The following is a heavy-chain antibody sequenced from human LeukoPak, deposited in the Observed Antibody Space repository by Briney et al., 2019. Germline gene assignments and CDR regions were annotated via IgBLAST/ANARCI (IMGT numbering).Heavy chain of an antibody. CDR2: ISISGTTI. CDR3: AKGRKGIAAAGTNYYYGMDV. CDR1: GFTFSTYE. Sequence: GGSLRLSCAASGFTFSTYEMNWVRQAPGKGLEWVSYISISGTTIYYADSVKGRFTISRDNAKNSLYLQMNSLRAEDTAVYYCAKGRKGIAAAGTNYYYGMDVWGQGTTVTVSS. D-gene: IGHD6-13*01. J-gene: IGHJ6*02. V-gene: IGHV3-48*03.